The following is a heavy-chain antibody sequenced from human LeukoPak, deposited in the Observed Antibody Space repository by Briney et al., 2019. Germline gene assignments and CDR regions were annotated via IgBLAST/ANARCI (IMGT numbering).Heavy chain of an antibody. CDR1: GFTFDDYA. CDR2: ISGDGGST. D-gene: IGHD1-26*01. Sequence: GGXXRLSCAASGFTFDDYAMHWVRQAPGKGVEWVSLISGDGGSTYYADSVKGRFTISRDNSKNSLYLQMNSLRTEDTALYYCAKDDLVGAGVYYYYMDVWGKGTTVTVSS. V-gene: IGHV3-43*02. J-gene: IGHJ6*03. CDR3: AKDDLVGAGVYYYYMDV.